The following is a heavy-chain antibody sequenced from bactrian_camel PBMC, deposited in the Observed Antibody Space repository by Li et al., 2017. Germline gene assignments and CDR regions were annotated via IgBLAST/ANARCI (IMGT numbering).Heavy chain of an antibody. CDR2: MNTSDGTT. CDR3: AADLVDLSGPGDYSYGCPDPRDFGDYGY. V-gene: IGHV3S68*01. D-gene: IGHD4*01. Sequence: HVQLVESGGGSVQAGGSLGLSCAASGAAVSSICMAWFRQAPGKEREAVAIMNTSDGTTFLAESAKGRFAVSHGYPKNTFDLQMNSLKPEDTATYVCAADLVDLSGPGDYSYGCPDPRDFGDYGYWGRGTQVTVS. J-gene: IGHJ6*01. CDR1: GAAVSSIC.